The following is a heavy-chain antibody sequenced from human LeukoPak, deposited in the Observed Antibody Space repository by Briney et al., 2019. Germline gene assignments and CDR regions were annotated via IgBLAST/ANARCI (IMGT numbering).Heavy chain of an antibody. CDR1: GFTFSSYA. Sequence: GGSLRLSCAASGFTFSSYAMSWVRQAPGKGLECISGFSGSGGSTYYADSVKGRFTISRDNSKNTMYLQMDSLRAEDTAVYYCVRGADTGYSSDSWGQGTLVTVSS. J-gene: IGHJ4*02. D-gene: IGHD3-9*01. CDR3: VRGADTGYSSDS. CDR2: FSGSGGST. V-gene: IGHV3-23*01.